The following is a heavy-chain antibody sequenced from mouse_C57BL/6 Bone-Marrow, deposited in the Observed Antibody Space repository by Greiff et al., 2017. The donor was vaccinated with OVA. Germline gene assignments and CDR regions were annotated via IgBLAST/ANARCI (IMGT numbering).Heavy chain of an antibody. Sequence: VQLQQFGAELARPGASVKLSCKASGYTFTSYGISWVKQRTGQGLEWIGEIYPRSGNTYYNEKFKGKATLTADKSSSTAYMELRSLTSEDSAVYFCARWGSSGLYYFDYWGQGTTLTVSS. CDR3: ARWGSSGLYYFDY. CDR2: IYPRSGNT. CDR1: GYTFTSYG. V-gene: IGHV1-81*01. J-gene: IGHJ2*01. D-gene: IGHD3-2*02.